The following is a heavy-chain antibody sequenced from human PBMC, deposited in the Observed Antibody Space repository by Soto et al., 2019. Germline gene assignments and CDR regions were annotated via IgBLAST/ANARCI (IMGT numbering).Heavy chain of an antibody. CDR3: AKREGQAWSRDHFYYYAMEV. Sequence: QVQLVESGGGVVQPGRSLRLSCTASGFTFESYGMHWVRQAPGKGLEWLAYISHEGVMKFYAGSVKGRFTISRDNSKNTLYPQWSSLRPDDTALYYCAKREGQAWSRDHFYYYAMEVWGRGTTVTVSS. V-gene: IGHV3-30*18. CDR2: ISHEGVMK. D-gene: IGHD3-3*01. J-gene: IGHJ6*02. CDR1: GFTFESYG.